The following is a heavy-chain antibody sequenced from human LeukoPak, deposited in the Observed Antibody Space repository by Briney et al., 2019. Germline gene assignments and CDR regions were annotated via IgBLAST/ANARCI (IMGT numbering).Heavy chain of an antibody. Sequence: EASAKVSCKASGGTFSSYAISWVRQAPGQGLEWMGRIIPILGIANYAQKFQGRVTITADKSTSTAYMELSSLRSEDTAVYYCAGDVPRDGYPWGVDYWGQGTLVTVSS. CDR1: GGTFSSYA. J-gene: IGHJ4*02. V-gene: IGHV1-69*04. D-gene: IGHD5-24*01. CDR3: AGDVPRDGYPWGVDY. CDR2: IIPILGIA.